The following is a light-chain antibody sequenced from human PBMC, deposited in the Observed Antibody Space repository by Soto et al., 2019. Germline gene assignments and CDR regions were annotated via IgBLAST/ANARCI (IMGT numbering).Light chain of an antibody. CDR1: SSDVGSYNL. CDR2: EGS. Sequence: QAVVTQPASVSGSPGQSITISCTGTSSDVGSYNLVSWYQQHPGKAPKLMIYEGSKRPSGVSNRFSGSKSGNTASLTISGLQAEDEADYYCCSYAGSSTLLVFGGGTK. CDR3: CSYAGSSTLLV. V-gene: IGLV2-23*01. J-gene: IGLJ2*01.